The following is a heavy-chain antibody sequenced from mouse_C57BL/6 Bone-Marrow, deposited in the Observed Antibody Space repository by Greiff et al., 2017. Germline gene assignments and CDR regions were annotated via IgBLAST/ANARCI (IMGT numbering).Heavy chain of an antibody. J-gene: IGHJ2*01. CDR1: GFTFSSYT. CDR3: ARRPRDYFDY. CDR2: ISGGGGNT. Sequence: EVKLMESGGGLVKPGGSLKLSCAASGFTFSSYTMSWVRQTPEKRLEWVATISGGGGNTYYPDSVKGRFTISRDNAKNTLYLQMSSLRSEDTALYYCARRPRDYFDYWGQGTTLTVSS. V-gene: IGHV5-9*01.